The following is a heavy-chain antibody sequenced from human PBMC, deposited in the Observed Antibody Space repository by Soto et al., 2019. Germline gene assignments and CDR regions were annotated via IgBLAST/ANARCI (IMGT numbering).Heavy chain of an antibody. V-gene: IGHV4-30-4*01. J-gene: IGHJ4*02. Sequence: QVQLQESGPGVVMYSETLSLTCNVSGGSIHDIDSYWTWIRQSPGRGPEWIGYIHNSGNTFYSPSLKRRLAISIDTSKSQFSLRLSAVTAADTAFHYCARSTSGEGYPHFFADWGQGTLVTVSS. CDR3: ARSTSGEGYPHFFAD. CDR2: IHNSGNT. CDR1: GGSIHDIDSY. D-gene: IGHD3-16*02.